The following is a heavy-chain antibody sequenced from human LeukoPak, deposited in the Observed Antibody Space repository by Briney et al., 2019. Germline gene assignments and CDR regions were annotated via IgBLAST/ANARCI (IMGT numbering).Heavy chain of an antibody. J-gene: IGHJ6*03. CDR3: ARRADGRDTSSYNYYHMDV. Sequence: GESLKISCKGSGYSFSRYWIVWVRQMPGEGLEWMGIIYPGDSDIRYGPSFQGQVTISADKSINTAYLQWNSLKASDTAMYYCARRADGRDTSSYNYYHMDVWGKGTMVTVPS. CDR1: GYSFSRYW. CDR2: IYPGDSDI. V-gene: IGHV5-51*01. D-gene: IGHD2-2*01.